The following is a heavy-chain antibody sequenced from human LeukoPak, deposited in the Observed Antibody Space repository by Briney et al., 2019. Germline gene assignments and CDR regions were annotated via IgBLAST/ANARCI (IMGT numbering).Heavy chain of an antibody. CDR2: ISAYNGNT. D-gene: IGHD4-17*01. CDR1: GYTFTSYG. Sequence: ASVKVSCKASGYTFTSYGISWVRQAPGQGLEWMGWISAYNGNTNYAQKLQGRVIMTTDTSTSTAYMELRSLRSDDTAVYYCARRTVSGVNYYYYMDVWGKGTTVTVSS. V-gene: IGHV1-18*01. CDR3: ARRTVSGVNYYYYMDV. J-gene: IGHJ6*03.